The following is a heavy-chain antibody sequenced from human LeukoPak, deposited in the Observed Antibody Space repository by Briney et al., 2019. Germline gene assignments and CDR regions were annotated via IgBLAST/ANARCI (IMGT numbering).Heavy chain of an antibody. J-gene: IGHJ4*02. D-gene: IGHD6-13*01. Sequence: GGSLRLSCAASGFTFTSYAMNWVRQAPGKGLEWVSAISGSGGSTYYADSAKGRFTISRDNSKNTLYLQMNSLRAEDTAVYYCASHSSSWYGFDYWGQGTLVTVSS. CDR1: GFTFTSYA. V-gene: IGHV3-23*01. CDR3: ASHSSSWYGFDY. CDR2: ISGSGGST.